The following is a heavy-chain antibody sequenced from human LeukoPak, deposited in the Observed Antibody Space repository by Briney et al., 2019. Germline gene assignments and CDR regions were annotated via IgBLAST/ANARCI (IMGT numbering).Heavy chain of an antibody. CDR1: GFTFSSYA. CDR3: AKGKDYSNYVAAFDY. D-gene: IGHD4-11*01. Sequence: GGSLRLSCGASGFTFSSYAMNWVRQAPGKGLEWVSGISGSGGSTYYADSVKGRFTISRDNSKNTLYPQMNSLRAEDTAVYYCAKGKDYSNYVAAFDYWGQGTLVTISS. CDR2: ISGSGGST. V-gene: IGHV3-23*01. J-gene: IGHJ4*02.